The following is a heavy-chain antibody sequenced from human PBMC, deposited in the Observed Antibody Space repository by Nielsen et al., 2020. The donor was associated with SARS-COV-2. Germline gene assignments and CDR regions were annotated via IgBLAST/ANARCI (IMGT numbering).Heavy chain of an antibody. V-gene: IGHV3-23*01. J-gene: IGHJ4*02. Sequence: GESLKISCAASGFTFSSYAMSWVRQAPGKGLEWVSAISGSGGSTYYADSVKGRFTISRDNSKNTLYLQMNSLRAEDTAVYYCAKEYEQQLVYSFDYWGQGTLVTVSS. CDR2: ISGSGGST. CDR3: AKEYEQQLVYSFDY. D-gene: IGHD6-13*01. CDR1: GFTFSSYA.